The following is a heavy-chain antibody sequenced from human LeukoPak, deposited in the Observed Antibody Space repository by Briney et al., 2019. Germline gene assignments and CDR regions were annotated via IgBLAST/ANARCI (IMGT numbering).Heavy chain of an antibody. Sequence: PSETLSLTCGVHGESLNDYYWSWIRQSPGEGLEWIGEITHNGSTTFNPSLESRLTISVDTSKNQFSLKLTSVTAADASVYFCARGFCRGESCYSGEYFQHWGQGTLVTVSS. CDR3: ARGFCRGESCYSGEYFQH. D-gene: IGHD2-15*01. CDR1: GESLNDYY. J-gene: IGHJ1*01. V-gene: IGHV4-34*01. CDR2: ITHNGST.